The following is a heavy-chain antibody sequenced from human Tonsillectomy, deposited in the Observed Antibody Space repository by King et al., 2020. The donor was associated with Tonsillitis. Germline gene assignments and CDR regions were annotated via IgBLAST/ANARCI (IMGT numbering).Heavy chain of an antibody. D-gene: IGHD3-10*01. CDR2: ISGNSKYR. CDR1: GFSFGDFY. CDR3: ARVREGFSRDAFDI. J-gene: IGHJ3*02. Sequence: VQLVESGGGLVRPGGSLTLSCAASGFSFGDFYMSWIRQTPGKGLEWLSFISGNSKYRSYEDSVKRRFTISRDNAKNTLSLQMSSLRVEDTAVYFCARVREGFSRDAFDIWGQGTMVTVSS. V-gene: IGHV3-11*06.